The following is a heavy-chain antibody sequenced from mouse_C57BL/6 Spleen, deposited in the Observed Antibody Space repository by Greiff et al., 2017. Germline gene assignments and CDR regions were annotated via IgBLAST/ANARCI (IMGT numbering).Heavy chain of an antibody. D-gene: IGHD4-1*01. CDR2: FYPRSGNT. CDR3: AREGELGRFDY. J-gene: IGHJ2*01. CDR1: GYTFTSYG. Sequence: VQLQQSGAELARPGASVKLSCKASGYTFTSYGISWVKQRTGQGLEWIGEFYPRSGNTYYNEKFKGKATLTADKSSSTAYMELRSLTSEDSAVYFCAREGELGRFDYWGQGTTLTVSS. V-gene: IGHV1-81*01.